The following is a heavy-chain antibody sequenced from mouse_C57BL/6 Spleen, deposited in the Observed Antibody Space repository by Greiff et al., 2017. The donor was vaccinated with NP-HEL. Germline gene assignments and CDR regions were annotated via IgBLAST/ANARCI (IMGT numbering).Heavy chain of an antibody. CDR2: INPGSGGT. D-gene: IGHD2-4*01. V-gene: IGHV1-54*01. Sequence: QVQLKESGAELVRPGTSVKVSCKASGYAFTNYLIEWVKQRPGQGLEWIGVINPGSGGTNYNEKFKGKATLTADKSSSTAYMQLSSLTSEDSAVYFCARSGDDYEGELAYWGQGTLVTVSA. J-gene: IGHJ3*01. CDR1: GYAFTNYL. CDR3: ARSGDDYEGELAY.